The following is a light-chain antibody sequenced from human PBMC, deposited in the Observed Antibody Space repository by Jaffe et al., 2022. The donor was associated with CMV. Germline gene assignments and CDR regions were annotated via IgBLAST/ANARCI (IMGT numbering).Light chain of an antibody. V-gene: IGLV1-44*01. CDR1: SSNIARNI. Sequence: QSVLTQPPSASGTPGQRVTISCFGSSSNIARNIVNWYQQLPGTAPKLLIYNNNRRPSGVPDRFSGSKSGTSASLAISGLLSEDEADYYCAAWDDSLNGWVFGGGTKLTVL. CDR3: AAWDDSLNGWV. CDR2: NNN. J-gene: IGLJ3*02.